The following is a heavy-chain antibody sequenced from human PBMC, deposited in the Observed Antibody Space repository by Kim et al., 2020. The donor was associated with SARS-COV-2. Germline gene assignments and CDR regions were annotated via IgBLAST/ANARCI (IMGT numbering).Heavy chain of an antibody. Sequence: GESLKISCKGSGYSFATYWIVWVRQMPGKGLEWMGGISPVAADTRYSPSFQGQVTMSADESTNTAYLQWSSLKASDTAMYYCARQPEQQLFTRYYYYGMDIWGQGTTVTVSS. CDR1: GYSFATYW. V-gene: IGHV5-51*01. J-gene: IGHJ6*02. CDR2: ISPVAADT. D-gene: IGHD6-13*01. CDR3: ARQPEQQLFTRYYYYGMDI.